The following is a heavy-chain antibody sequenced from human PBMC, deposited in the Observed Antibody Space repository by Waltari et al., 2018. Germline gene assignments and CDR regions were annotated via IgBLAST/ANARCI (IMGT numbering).Heavy chain of an antibody. J-gene: IGHJ5*02. CDR1: GFTFRICA. V-gene: IGHV3-30*02. CDR2: VSNDGRSQ. D-gene: IGHD1-26*01. CDR3: ARHMLALGDGDA. Sequence: QVQLVESGGGVVQPGGSLRLSCAASGFTFRICAMHWVRQAPGKGLEWVAFVSNDGRSQYDRDSVKGRFTISRDNAENTVYLKMNSLRPEDTAVYYCARHMLALGDGDAWGQGTVVTVAS.